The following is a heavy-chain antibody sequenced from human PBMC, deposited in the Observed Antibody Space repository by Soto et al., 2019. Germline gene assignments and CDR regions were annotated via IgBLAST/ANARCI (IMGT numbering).Heavy chain of an antibody. CDR1: GFTFSSYG. Sequence: GGSLRLSCAASGFTFSSYGMHWVRQAPGKGLEWVAVISYDGSNKYYADSVKGRFTISRDNSKNTLYLQMNSLRAEDTAVYYCAKARLVITPPIAFDYWGQGTLVTVSS. CDR3: AKARLVITPPIAFDY. D-gene: IGHD3-22*01. CDR2: ISYDGSNK. J-gene: IGHJ4*02. V-gene: IGHV3-30*18.